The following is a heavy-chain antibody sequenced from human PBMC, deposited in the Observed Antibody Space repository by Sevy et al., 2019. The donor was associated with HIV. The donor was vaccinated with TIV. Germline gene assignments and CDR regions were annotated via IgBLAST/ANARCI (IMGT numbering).Heavy chain of an antibody. V-gene: IGHV4-59*01. CDR1: GGSMNIYY. J-gene: IGHJ4*02. CDR3: ARVGFNWNDVDY. D-gene: IGHD1-20*01. CDR2: IYYSGST. Sequence: SETLSLTCSVSGGSMNIYYWSWIRQPLGKGLEWIGFIYYSGSTNYNPSLKSRVTISVDTSKNQFSLKLSSVTAADTAVYYCARVGFNWNDVDYWGQGTLVTDSS.